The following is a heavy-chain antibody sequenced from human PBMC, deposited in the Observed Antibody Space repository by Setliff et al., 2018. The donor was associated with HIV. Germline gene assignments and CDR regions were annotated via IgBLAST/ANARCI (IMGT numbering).Heavy chain of an antibody. J-gene: IGHJ6*03. D-gene: IGHD2-21*02. CDR2: IYYRGST. CDR1: GGSIRSSSYY. Sequence: SETLSLTCNVSGGSIRSSSYYWGWIRQPPGKGLEWIGSIYYRGSTYYNPSLKSRLTISVDTSKNQFSLKLSSVTAADTAVYYCARRAYCGGDCYHYYYYMDVWGKGTTVTVSS. V-gene: IGHV4-39*07. CDR3: ARRAYCGGDCYHYYYYMDV.